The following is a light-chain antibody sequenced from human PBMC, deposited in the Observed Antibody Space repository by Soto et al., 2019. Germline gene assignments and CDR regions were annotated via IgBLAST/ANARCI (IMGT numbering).Light chain of an antibody. Sequence: EVVMTQSPATLSMSPGERATLSCRASQSVSSSLAWYQQKPGQAPRLLIYGASTRATGIPDRFSGSGSETXXTLTXSXLQAEDFAIYYCQQYNNWWTFGQGTKVEIK. CDR3: QQYNNWWT. CDR2: GAS. V-gene: IGKV3-15*01. J-gene: IGKJ1*01. CDR1: QSVSSS.